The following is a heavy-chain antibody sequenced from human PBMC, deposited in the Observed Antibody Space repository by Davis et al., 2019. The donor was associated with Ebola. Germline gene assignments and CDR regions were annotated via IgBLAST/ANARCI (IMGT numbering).Heavy chain of an antibody. CDR1: GYTFTGYY. Sequence: ASVKVSCKASGYTFTGYYMHWVRQAPGQGLEWMGRINPNSGGTNYAQKFQGRVTMTRDTSISTAYMELSRLRSDDTAVYYCARDRYEGLTGYSDFDYWGQGTLVTVSS. J-gene: IGHJ4*02. CDR2: INPNSGGT. V-gene: IGHV1-2*06. CDR3: ARDRYEGLTGYSDFDY. D-gene: IGHD3-9*01.